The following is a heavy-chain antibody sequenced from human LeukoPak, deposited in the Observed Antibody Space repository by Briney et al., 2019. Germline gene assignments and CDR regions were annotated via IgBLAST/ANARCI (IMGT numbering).Heavy chain of an antibody. CDR1: GFTFSYYW. V-gene: IGHV3-7*01. J-gene: IGHJ4*02. CDR2: INQDGSKK. D-gene: IGHD2-21*02. Sequence: GGSLRLSCATSGFTFSYYWMSWVRQAPGKGLEWVANINQDGSKKVYADSMKGRFTISRDNAKESLYLQLNSLRADDTAVYYCAKWGPHCVGDYCPALDSWGQGTLVTVSS. CDR3: AKWGPHCVGDYCPALDS.